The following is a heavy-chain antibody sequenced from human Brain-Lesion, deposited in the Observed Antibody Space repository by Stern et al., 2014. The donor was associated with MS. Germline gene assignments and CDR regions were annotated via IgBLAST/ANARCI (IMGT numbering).Heavy chain of an antibody. CDR1: GYTLTELS. Sequence: QDQLVQSGAEVKQPGASVKVSCKVSGYTLTELSMHWVRQAPRKGLEWMGGFDPEDGETIYAQKFQGRVTMTEDTSTDTAYMELSSLRSEDTAVYYCATLSPGAGGNYYRHFDYWGQGTLVTVSS. J-gene: IGHJ4*02. V-gene: IGHV1-24*01. D-gene: IGHD1-26*01. CDR3: ATLSPGAGGNYYRHFDY. CDR2: FDPEDGET.